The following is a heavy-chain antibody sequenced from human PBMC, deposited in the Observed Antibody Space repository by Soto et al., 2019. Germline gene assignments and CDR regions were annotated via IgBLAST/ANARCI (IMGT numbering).Heavy chain of an antibody. J-gene: IGHJ4*02. CDR3: ARGRPPRFLEAL. V-gene: IGHV4-34*01. D-gene: IGHD3-3*01. CDR1: GGSFSGYY. CDR2: INHSGST. Sequence: QVQLQQWGAGLLKPSETLSLTCAVYGGSFSGYYWSWIRQPPGKGLEWIGEINHSGSTNYNPSLKSRVTISVDTSKNQFSLKLSSVTAADTAVYYCARGRPPRFLEALRGQGTLVTVSS.